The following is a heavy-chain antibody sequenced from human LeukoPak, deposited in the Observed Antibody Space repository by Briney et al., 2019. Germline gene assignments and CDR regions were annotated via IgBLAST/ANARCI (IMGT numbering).Heavy chain of an antibody. V-gene: IGHV4-39*01. CDR1: GGFIITNSYY. Sequence: SETLSLTCAVSGGFIITNSYYWAWIRQPPGKGLEWIGTIFHSGSTYSNPSLKSRVTISVDTSKNQFSLRLSSVTAADTAVYSCARITGTPTHFDYWGQGTLVTVSS. D-gene: IGHD1-20*01. CDR3: ARITGTPTHFDY. CDR2: IFHSGST. J-gene: IGHJ4*02.